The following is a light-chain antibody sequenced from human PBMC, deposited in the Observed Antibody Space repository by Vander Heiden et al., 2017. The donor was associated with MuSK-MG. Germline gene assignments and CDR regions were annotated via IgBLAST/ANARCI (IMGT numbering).Light chain of an antibody. J-gene: IGKJ5*01. CDR3: QQYYSTPIT. Sequence: DIVITQSPDSLALSLGERATTHCKSSQSVLYSSNNKNYLAWYQQKPGQPPKLLIYWASTRESGVPDRFSGSGSGTDFTLTISSLQAEDVAVYYCQQYYSTPITFGQGTRLEIK. CDR2: WAS. V-gene: IGKV4-1*01. CDR1: QSVLYSSNNKNY.